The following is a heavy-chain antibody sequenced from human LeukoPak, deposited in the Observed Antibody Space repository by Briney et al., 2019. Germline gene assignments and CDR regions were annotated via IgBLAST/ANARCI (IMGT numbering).Heavy chain of an antibody. V-gene: IGHV3-48*04. D-gene: IGHD5-24*01. J-gene: IGHJ4*02. CDR3: ARPSSLLEMAIIPFDY. Sequence: GGSLRLSCAASGFTFSSYSMNWVRQAPGKGLEWISYISSSGSTIYYADSVRGRFTISRDSAKNSLYLQMNSLRVEDTAVYYCARPSSLLEMAIIPFDYWGQGTLVTVSS. CDR1: GFTFSSYS. CDR2: ISSSGSTI.